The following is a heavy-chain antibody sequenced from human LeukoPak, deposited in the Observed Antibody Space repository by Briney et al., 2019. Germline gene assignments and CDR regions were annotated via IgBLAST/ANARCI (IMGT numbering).Heavy chain of an antibody. V-gene: IGHV3-30*01. CDR3: VKAKIVTEGTTVFDY. Sequence: GTSLRLSCAASGFTFNHYAMHWVRQAPGKGLEWVAVISYDGSSKYYADSVKGRFTISRDNSKNTLYVQMNSLRGEDTAVYHCVKAKIVTEGTTVFDYWGQGTLLTVSS. CDR2: ISYDGSSK. CDR1: GFTFNHYA. D-gene: IGHD4-17*01. J-gene: IGHJ4*02.